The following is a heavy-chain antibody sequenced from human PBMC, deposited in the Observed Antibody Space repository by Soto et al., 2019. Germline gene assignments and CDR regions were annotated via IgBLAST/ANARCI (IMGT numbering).Heavy chain of an antibody. CDR2: IWYDGSNK. CDR1: GFTFSSYG. J-gene: IGHJ6*02. D-gene: IGHD6-6*01. Sequence: PWWSLRLSCAASGFTFSSYGMHWVRQAPGKGLEWVAVIWYDGSNKYYADSVKGRFTISRDNSKNTLYLQMNSLRAEDTAVYYCARTAGYSSSSSNYYYGMDVWGQGTTVTVSS. CDR3: ARTAGYSSSSSNYYYGMDV. V-gene: IGHV3-33*01.